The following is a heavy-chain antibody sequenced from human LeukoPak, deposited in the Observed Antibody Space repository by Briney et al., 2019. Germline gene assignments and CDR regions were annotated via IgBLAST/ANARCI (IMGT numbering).Heavy chain of an antibody. Sequence: GASVKVSCKASGYTFTSYDINWVRQATGQGLEWMGWMNPNSGNTSYAQKFQGRVTMTRDMSTSTVYMELSSLRSEDTAVYYCARSSLCSGGSCYFWPEDYYYYYMDVWGKGTTVTVSS. CDR2: MNPNSGNT. CDR3: ARSSLCSGGSCYFWPEDYYYYYMDV. D-gene: IGHD2-15*01. J-gene: IGHJ6*03. V-gene: IGHV1-8*02. CDR1: GYTFTSYD.